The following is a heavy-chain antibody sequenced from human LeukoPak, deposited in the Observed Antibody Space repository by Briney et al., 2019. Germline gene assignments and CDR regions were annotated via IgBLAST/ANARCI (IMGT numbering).Heavy chain of an antibody. CDR1: GASISSYY. D-gene: IGHD3-9*01. Sequence: SETLSLTCTVSGASISSYYWSWIRQPPGKGLEWIGYIYYSGSTNYNPSLKSRVTISVDTSKNQFSLKLSSVTAADTAVYYCVRMLYYDILTGYGYYMDVWGKGTTVTVSS. CDR3: VRMLYYDILTGYGYYMDV. J-gene: IGHJ6*03. V-gene: IGHV4-59*01. CDR2: IYYSGST.